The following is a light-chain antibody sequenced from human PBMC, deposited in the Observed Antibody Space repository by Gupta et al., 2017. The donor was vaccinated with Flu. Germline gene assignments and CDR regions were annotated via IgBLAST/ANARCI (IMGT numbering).Light chain of an antibody. V-gene: IGKV1-5*03. CDR1: QSITSW. CDR2: KAS. Sequence: DIQMTQSPSTLSASVGDRVTITCRASQSITSWLVWYQQKPGKAPKLLIYKASSLESGVPSRFSGSGSGTELTLTISSRQQDDFATYYCQQYNSYLPDTFGQGTKLEIK. CDR3: QQYNSYLPDT. J-gene: IGKJ2*01.